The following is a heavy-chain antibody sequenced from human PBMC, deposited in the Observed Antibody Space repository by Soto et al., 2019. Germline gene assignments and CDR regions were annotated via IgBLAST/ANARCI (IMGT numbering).Heavy chain of an antibody. Sequence: GGSLRLSCAASGFTFSSYWMSWVRQAPGKGLEWVANIKQDGSEKYYVDSVKGRFTISRDNAKNSLYLQMNSLRAEDTAVYYCARENIVATINGGLDDWGQGTLVTVSS. CDR3: ARENIVATINGGLDD. V-gene: IGHV3-7*05. J-gene: IGHJ4*02. D-gene: IGHD5-12*01. CDR2: IKQDGSEK. CDR1: GFTFSSYW.